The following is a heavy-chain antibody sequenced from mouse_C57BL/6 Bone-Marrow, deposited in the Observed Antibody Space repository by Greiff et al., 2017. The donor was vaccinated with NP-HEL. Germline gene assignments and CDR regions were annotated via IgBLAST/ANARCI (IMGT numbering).Heavy chain of an antibody. J-gene: IGHJ3*01. CDR1: GYSITSGYY. CDR2: ISYDGSN. D-gene: IGHD2-3*01. CDR3: ARADGYLFAY. V-gene: IGHV3-6*01. Sequence: VQLQQSGPGLVKPSQSLSLTCSVTGYSITSGYYWNWIRQFPGNKLEWMGYISYDGSNNYNPSLKNRIYITRDTSKNQFFLKLNSVTNEDTATYYCARADGYLFAYWGQGTLVTVSA.